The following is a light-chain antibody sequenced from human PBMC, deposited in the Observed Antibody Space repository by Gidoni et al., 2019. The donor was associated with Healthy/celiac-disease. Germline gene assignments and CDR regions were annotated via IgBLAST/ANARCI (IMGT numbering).Light chain of an antibody. CDR2: AAS. CDR3: QQLNSYA. J-gene: IGKJ2*01. Sequence: DIQLTQSPSFLSASVGDRVTITCRASQDISSYLAWYQQKPGKAPELLIYAASILQSGVPSRFSGRGSGTEFTLTSSNLQPADFANYYCQQLNSYAFGQGTKVDSK. CDR1: QDISSY. V-gene: IGKV1-9*01.